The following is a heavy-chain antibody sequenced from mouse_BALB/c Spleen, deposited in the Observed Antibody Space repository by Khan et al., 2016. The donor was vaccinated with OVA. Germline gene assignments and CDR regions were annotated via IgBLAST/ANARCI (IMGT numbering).Heavy chain of an antibody. CDR3: RISTINA. Sequence: VQLKQSGAELVKPAASLKLSCTASGYNIKAIYIHWVKQRPEKGLERIRRTDPANGNTKYDPKFQGKATITADTSSNTAYLQLSSLTSEDTAVYYCRISTINAWGQGTTLTVSS. CDR1: GYNIKAIY. J-gene: IGHJ2*01. CDR2: TDPANGNT. V-gene: IGHV14-3*02.